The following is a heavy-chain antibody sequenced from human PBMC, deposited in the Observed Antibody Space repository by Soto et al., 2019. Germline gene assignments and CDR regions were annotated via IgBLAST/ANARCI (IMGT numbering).Heavy chain of an antibody. V-gene: IGHV4-34*01. CDR2: INHSGST. D-gene: IGHD3-16*01. CDR3: ARAKFLMITFGGTSPYYCEY. J-gene: IGHJ4*02. CDR1: GGSFSGYY. Sequence: AETLSLTCAVYGGSFSGYYWSWIRQPPGKGLEWIGEINHSGSTNYNPSLKSRVTISVDTSKNQFSLKLSSVTAADTAVYYCARAKFLMITFGGTSPYYCEYWGQETVVIISS.